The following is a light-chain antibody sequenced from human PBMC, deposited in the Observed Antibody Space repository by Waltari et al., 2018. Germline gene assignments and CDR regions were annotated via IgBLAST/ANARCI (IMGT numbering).Light chain of an antibody. J-gene: IGKJ4*01. V-gene: IGKV1-5*03. CDR3: QQYNSYSLLT. CDR1: QSISNW. CDR2: KAS. Sequence: DIQMTQSPSTLSASVGDRVTITCRASQSISNWLAWYQQKPGKAPKLLIYKASTLESGVPSRFSGSGSGTEVTLTISSLQPDDFATYYYQQYNSYSLLTFGGGTKVEIK.